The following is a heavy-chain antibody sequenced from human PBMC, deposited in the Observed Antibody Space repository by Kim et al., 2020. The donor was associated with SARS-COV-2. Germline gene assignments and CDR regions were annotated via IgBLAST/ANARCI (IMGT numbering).Heavy chain of an antibody. Sequence: GGSLRLSCAASGFTFSSYEMNWVRQAPGKGLEWVSYISSSGSTGYYADSVKGRFTISRDNAKNSVYLQMNSLRAEDTAVYYCASLRVGATDYWGQGTMVTVSS. CDR2: ISSSGSTG. D-gene: IGHD1-26*01. J-gene: IGHJ4*02. V-gene: IGHV3-48*03. CDR3: ASLRVGATDY. CDR1: GFTFSSYE.